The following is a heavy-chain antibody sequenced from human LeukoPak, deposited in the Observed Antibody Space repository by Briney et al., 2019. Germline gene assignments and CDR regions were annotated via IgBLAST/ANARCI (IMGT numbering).Heavy chain of an antibody. CDR3: ARDSTIAVAGIGGY. Sequence: ASVKVSCKASGYTFTGYYIHWVRQAPGQGLEGMGWISGYNGNTNYAQKLQGRVTMTTDTSTSTAYMEVRSLRSDDTAVYFCARDSTIAVAGIGGYWGQGTLVTVSS. D-gene: IGHD6-19*01. CDR2: ISGYNGNT. CDR1: GYTFTGYY. V-gene: IGHV1-18*04. J-gene: IGHJ4*02.